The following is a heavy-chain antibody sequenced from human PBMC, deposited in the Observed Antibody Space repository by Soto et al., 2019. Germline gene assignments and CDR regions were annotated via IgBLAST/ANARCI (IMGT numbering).Heavy chain of an antibody. Sequence: VRLLESGGVVVQPGGSLRLSCAASGFTFDDYTMHWVRQAPGKGLEWVSLISWDGGSTYYADYVKGRFTISRDNSKNSLYLQMNSLRAEDTALYYCAKDRRVIWGYLDYWGQGTVVTVFS. CDR2: ISWDGGST. D-gene: IGHD2-21*01. CDR3: AKDRRVIWGYLDY. CDR1: GFTFDDYT. J-gene: IGHJ4*02. V-gene: IGHV3-43*01.